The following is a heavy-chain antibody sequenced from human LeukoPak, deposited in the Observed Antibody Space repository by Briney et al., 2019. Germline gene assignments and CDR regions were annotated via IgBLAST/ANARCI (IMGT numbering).Heavy chain of an antibody. Sequence: ASVKVSCKASGYTFTSYGINWVRRATGQGLEWMGWMNPNSGNTGYAQKFQGRVTMTRNTSISTAYMELSSLRSGDTAVYYCARLRRAVAGTYYYYYMDVWGKGTTVTVSS. CDR1: GYTFTSYG. CDR2: MNPNSGNT. V-gene: IGHV1-8*01. CDR3: ARLRRAVAGTYYYYYMDV. J-gene: IGHJ6*03. D-gene: IGHD6-19*01.